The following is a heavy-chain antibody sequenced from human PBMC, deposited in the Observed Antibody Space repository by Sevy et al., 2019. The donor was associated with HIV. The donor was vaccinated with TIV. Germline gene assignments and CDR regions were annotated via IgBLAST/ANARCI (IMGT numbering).Heavy chain of an antibody. J-gene: IGHJ4*02. D-gene: IGHD3-10*01. CDR3: ARGGGYYISGSL. CDR1: GGSISNSF. V-gene: IGHV4-59*01. CDR2: IYHSGST. Sequence: SETLSLTCTVSGGSISNSFWSWIRQPPGKGLEWIGYIYHSGSTNYNPSLKSRVTMSIDTSKNQFSLNLSSVTAADTAVYYCARGGGYYISGSLWGQGTLVTVSS.